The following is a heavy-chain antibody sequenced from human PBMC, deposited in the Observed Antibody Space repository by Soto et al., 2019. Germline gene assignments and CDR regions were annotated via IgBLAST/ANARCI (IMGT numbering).Heavy chain of an antibody. CDR3: ARSDIDFGHFDY. CDR1: GGSFSGYY. Sequence: SLTCEVDGGSFSGYYWISIGHPPGKGKEWIGEINHSGSTNYNPSLKSRVTINPDTSKNQFSLQLNSVTPEDTAVYYCARSDIDFGHFDYWGQGTLVTVSS. CDR2: INHSGST. J-gene: IGHJ4*02. V-gene: IGHV4-34*01. D-gene: IGHD5-12*01.